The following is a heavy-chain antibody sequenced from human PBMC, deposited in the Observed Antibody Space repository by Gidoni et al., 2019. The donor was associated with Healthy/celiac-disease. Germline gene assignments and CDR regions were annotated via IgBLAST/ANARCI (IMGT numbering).Heavy chain of an antibody. CDR1: LFTFRNDW. J-gene: IGHJ4*02. V-gene: IGHV3-15*01. D-gene: IGHD4-17*01. Sequence: EVQLVEYGGGLVKPWLSLILTCAAPLFTFRNDWMSWVRPAPGKGLEWVGRINSKTADETTDYDATVKGRFNISRDASKNTLYMQMNDLKTEDTAVYYCTTAAPVTSDLDYWGQGTLVTVSS. CDR3: TTAAPVTSDLDY. CDR2: INSKTADETT.